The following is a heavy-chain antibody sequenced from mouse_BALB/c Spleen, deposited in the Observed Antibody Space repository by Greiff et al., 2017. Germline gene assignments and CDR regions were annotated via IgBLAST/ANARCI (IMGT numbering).Heavy chain of an antibody. J-gene: IGHJ2*01. D-gene: IGHD1-2*01. CDR2: IDPENGDT. V-gene: IGHV14-4*02. CDR3: NGREYYGNY. CDR1: GFNIKDYY. Sequence: EVQLQQSGAELVKPGASVKLSCTASGFNIKDYYMHWVKQRPEQGLEWIGWIDPENGDTEYAPKFQGKATMTADTSSNTAYLQLSSLTSEDTAVYYCNGREYYGNYWGQGTTLTVSS.